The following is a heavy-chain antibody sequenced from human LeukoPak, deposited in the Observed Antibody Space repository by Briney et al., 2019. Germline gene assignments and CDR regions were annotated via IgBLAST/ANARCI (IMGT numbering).Heavy chain of an antibody. CDR2: INHSGST. CDR1: GGSFSGYY. V-gene: IGHV4-34*01. J-gene: IGHJ4*02. CDR3: ARHYSVWGSYRGGFGY. D-gene: IGHD3-16*02. Sequence: SETLSLTCAVYGGSFSGYYWSWIRQPPGKGLEWIGEINHSGSTNYNPSLKSRVTISVDTSKNQFSLKLSSVTAADTAVYYCARHYSVWGSYRGGFGYWGQGTLVTVSS.